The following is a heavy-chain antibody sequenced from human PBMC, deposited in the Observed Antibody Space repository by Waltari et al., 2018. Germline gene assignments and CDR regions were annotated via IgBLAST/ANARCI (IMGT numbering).Heavy chain of an antibody. CDR1: GGSISSHY. CDR3: ARRGAYCGGDCYSSGWFDP. CDR2: IYYSGST. Sequence: QVQLQESGPGLVKPSETLSLTCTVSGGSISSHYWSWIRQPPGMGLEWIGYIYYSGSTNYNPSLKSRVTISVDTSKNQFSLKLSSVTAADTAVYYCARRGAYCGGDCYSSGWFDPWGQGTLVTVSS. D-gene: IGHD2-21*01. V-gene: IGHV4-59*11. J-gene: IGHJ5*02.